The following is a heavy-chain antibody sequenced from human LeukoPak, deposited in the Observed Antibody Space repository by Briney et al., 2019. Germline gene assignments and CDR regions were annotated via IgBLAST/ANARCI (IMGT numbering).Heavy chain of an antibody. V-gene: IGHV3-23*01. CDR3: AKRYCSSTSCYVSFFDS. J-gene: IGHJ4*02. D-gene: IGHD2-2*01. CDR2: ISGGGGST. CDR1: GFTFSSYA. Sequence: AGGSLRLSCAASGFTFSSYAMSWVRQAPGKGLEWVSAISGGGGSTYYADSVKGRFTISRDNSKNTLYLQMNSLRAEDTAVYYCAKRYCSSTSCYVSFFDSWGQGTLVTVSS.